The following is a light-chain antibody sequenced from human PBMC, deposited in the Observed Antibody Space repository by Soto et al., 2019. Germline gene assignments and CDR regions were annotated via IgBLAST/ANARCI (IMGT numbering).Light chain of an antibody. V-gene: IGLV2-11*01. J-gene: IGLJ2*01. CDR2: DVT. CDR3: CSYAGASALAI. Sequence: QSVLTQPSSLSGSPGQSVTISCTGTSSDIGGYDYVSWFQQHPGKAPKLLIYDVTKWPSGVPHRFSGSKSGDTASLTISGLQADDEADYYCCSYAGASALAIFGGGTKLTVL. CDR1: SSDIGGYDY.